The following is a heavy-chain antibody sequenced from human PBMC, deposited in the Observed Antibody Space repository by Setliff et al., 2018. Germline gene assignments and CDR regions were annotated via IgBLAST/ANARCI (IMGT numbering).Heavy chain of an antibody. CDR1: GGSISSYY. CDR2: IYYSGST. CDR3: ARGRNIAARLLDS. V-gene: IGHV4-59*08. J-gene: IGHJ4*02. D-gene: IGHD6-6*01. Sequence: KASETLSLTCTVSGGSISSYYWSWIRQPPGKGLEWIGYIYYSGSTNYNPSLKSRVTISVDTSKNQFSLKLSSVTAADTAVYYCARGRNIAARLLDSWGQGTLVTVSS.